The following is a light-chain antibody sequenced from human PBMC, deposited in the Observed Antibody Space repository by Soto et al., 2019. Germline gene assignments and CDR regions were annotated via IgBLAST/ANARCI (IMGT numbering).Light chain of an antibody. V-gene: IGLV1-51*02. CDR2: ENN. CDR1: SSNIGNNY. Sequence: QSVLTQPPSGAATPGPKVTISCSGSSSNIGNNYVAWYQQLPGTDPKLLIDENNKRPSGIPDRFSGSKSGTSATLGIPGLQTGDGADYYCGTWDSSLSAVVFGGGTQLTVL. CDR3: GTWDSSLSAVV. J-gene: IGLJ2*01.